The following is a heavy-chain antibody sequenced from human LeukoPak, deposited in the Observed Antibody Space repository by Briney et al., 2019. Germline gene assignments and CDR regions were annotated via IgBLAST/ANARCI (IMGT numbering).Heavy chain of an antibody. CDR1: GFTFTSYA. Sequence: PGGSLRLSCAASGFTFTSYAMSWVRQAPGKGLEFVSAISATGGATYYADSVKGRFTVYGDKSKNTLYLQMNSLRGEDTAIYYCAKDFFDTSGVNGLVDYWGQGTLVTVSS. CDR3: AKDFFDTSGVNGLVDY. J-gene: IGHJ4*02. D-gene: IGHD5-12*01. V-gene: IGHV3-23*01. CDR2: ISATGGAT.